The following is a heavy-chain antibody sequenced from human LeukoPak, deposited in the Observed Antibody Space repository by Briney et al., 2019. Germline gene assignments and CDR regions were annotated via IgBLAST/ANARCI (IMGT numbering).Heavy chain of an antibody. CDR3: ARAPSVVVPAARYNWFDP. Sequence: ASVKVSCKSSGYTFTSYDINWVRQATGQGLEWMGWMNPNSGNTGYAQKFQGRVTMTRNTSISTAYMELSSLRSEDTAVYYCARAPSVVVPAARYNWFDPWGQGTLVTVSS. J-gene: IGHJ5*02. CDR1: GYTFTSYD. V-gene: IGHV1-8*01. CDR2: MNPNSGNT. D-gene: IGHD2-2*01.